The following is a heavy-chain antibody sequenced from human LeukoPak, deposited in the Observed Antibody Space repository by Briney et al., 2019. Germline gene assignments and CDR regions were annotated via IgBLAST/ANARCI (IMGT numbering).Heavy chain of an antibody. CDR2: IYYSGST. CDR3: ARDTSGWLYFDY. Sequence: SETLSLTCTVSGGSVSSGSYYWSWIRQPPGKGLEWIGYIYYSGSTNYNPSLESRVTISVDTSRNQFSLKLSSVTAADTAVYYCARDTSGWLYFDYWGQGTLVTVSS. J-gene: IGHJ4*02. D-gene: IGHD6-19*01. V-gene: IGHV4-61*01. CDR1: GGSVSSGSYY.